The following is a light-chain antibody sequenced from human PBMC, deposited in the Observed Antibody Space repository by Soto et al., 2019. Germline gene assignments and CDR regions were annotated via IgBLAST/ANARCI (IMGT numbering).Light chain of an antibody. V-gene: IGKV3-15*01. J-gene: IGKJ2*01. CDR1: QSVSSN. CDR3: QQYNNWPHST. CDR2: GAS. Sequence: EIVMTQSPATLSVSPGERATLSCRASQSVSSNLAWYQQKPGQAPRLLIYGASTRATGIPARFSGSGSGTEFTLTISSLQSEDFAVYYCQQYNNWPHSTCGQGTKLEIK.